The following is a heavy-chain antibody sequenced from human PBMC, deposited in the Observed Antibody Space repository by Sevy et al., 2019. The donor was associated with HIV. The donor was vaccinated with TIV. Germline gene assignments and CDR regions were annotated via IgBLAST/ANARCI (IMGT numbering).Heavy chain of an antibody. J-gene: IGHJ4*02. CDR2: LSFGCGKI. V-gene: IGHV3-23*01. D-gene: IGHD2-8*01. Sequence: GGSLRLSCTVSGFNFNIYSMSWVRQAPGKGLEWVSTLSFGCGKINYADSVKGRFIISRDDSKNTRYLQMNSLRAEDTAVYFCAREGCTRPHDYWGQRTLVTVSS. CDR3: AREGCTRPHDY. CDR1: GFNFNIYS.